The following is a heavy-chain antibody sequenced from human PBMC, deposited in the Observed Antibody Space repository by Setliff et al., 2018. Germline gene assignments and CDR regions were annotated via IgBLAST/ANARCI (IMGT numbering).Heavy chain of an antibody. CDR1: GGSISNSTFY. D-gene: IGHD5-12*01. Sequence: SETLSLTCTVSGGSISNSTFYWGWIRQPPGKGLEWIGSINYYGSIFDDGTTYSTYYNPSLKSRATISIDTSKSQFSLKLSSVTAADTALYYCARNPDFLQYSFDLWGRGTLVTVSS. CDR3: ARNPDFLQYSFDL. J-gene: IGHJ2*01. V-gene: IGHV4-39*07. CDR2: INYYGSIFDDGTTYST.